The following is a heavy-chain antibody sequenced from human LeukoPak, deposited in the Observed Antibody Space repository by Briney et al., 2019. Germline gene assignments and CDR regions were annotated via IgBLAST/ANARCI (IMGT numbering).Heavy chain of an antibody. Sequence: ASVKVSCKASGYTFTSYGISWVRQAPGQGLKWMGWISAYNGNTNYAQKLQGRVTMTTDTSTSTAYMELRSLRSDDTAVYYCARGRRITIFGSPNDAFDIWGQGTMVTVSS. D-gene: IGHD3-3*01. V-gene: IGHV1-18*01. CDR1: GYTFTSYG. CDR3: ARGRRITIFGSPNDAFDI. J-gene: IGHJ3*02. CDR2: ISAYNGNT.